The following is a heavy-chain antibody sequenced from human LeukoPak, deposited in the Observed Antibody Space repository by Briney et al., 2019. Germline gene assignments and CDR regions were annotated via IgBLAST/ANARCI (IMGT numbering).Heavy chain of an antibody. D-gene: IGHD2-8*01. CDR2: IRYDGSNK. CDR1: GFTFSSYG. V-gene: IGHV3-30*02. J-gene: IGHJ4*02. Sequence: GGSLRLSCAASGFTFSSYGMHWVRQAPGKGLEWVAFIRYDGSNKYYAESVKGRFTISRDNSKNTVYLQMNSLTAEDTAIYYCATRPPDEIYLGVSDYWGQGTLVTVSA. CDR3: ATRPPDEIYLGVSDY.